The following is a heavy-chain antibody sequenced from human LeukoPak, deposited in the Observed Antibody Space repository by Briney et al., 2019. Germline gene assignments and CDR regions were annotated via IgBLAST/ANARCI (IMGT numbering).Heavy chain of an antibody. V-gene: IGHV3-7*01. J-gene: IGHJ4*02. CDR3: ARSREYFDY. CDR2: IKQDGSEK. Sequence: GGSLRLSCAASGFTFSSYAMHWVRQAPGKGLEWVANIKQDGSEKYYVDSVKGRFTISRDNAKNSLYLQMNSLRAEDTAVYYCARSREYFDYWGQGTLVTVSS. CDR1: GFTFSSYA.